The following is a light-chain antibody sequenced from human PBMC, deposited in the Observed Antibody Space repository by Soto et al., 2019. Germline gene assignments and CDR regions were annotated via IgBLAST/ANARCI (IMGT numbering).Light chain of an antibody. CDR3: QHYNDYPRM. Sequence: GDRVTITCRTSQSVDSWLAWYQQKPGKAPKLLIYKASSLQTGVPSRFSGSGSGTEFTLTISSLQPDDFATYYCQHYNDYPRMFGQGTKVEIK. CDR2: KAS. J-gene: IGKJ1*01. CDR1: QSVDSW. V-gene: IGKV1-5*03.